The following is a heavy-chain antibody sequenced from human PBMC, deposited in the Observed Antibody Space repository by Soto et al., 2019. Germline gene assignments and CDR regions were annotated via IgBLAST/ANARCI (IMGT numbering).Heavy chain of an antibody. V-gene: IGHV3-33*01. CDR3: AREAITDTAMVYFDY. CDR1: GFTFSSYG. CDR2: IWYDGSNK. D-gene: IGHD5-18*01. J-gene: IGHJ4*02. Sequence: GGSLRLSCAASGFTFSSYGMHWVRQAPGKGLEWVAVIWYDGSNKYYSDSVKGRLTISRDNSKNTLYLQMNSLRAEDTAVYYCAREAITDTAMVYFDYWGQGTLVTVSS.